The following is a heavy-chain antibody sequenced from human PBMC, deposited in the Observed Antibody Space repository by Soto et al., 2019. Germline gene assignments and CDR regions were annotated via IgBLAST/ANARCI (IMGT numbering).Heavy chain of an antibody. CDR3: ARSYYDILTGYYPPLDY. V-gene: IGHV4-59*01. CDR1: GGSISIYY. D-gene: IGHD3-9*01. J-gene: IGHJ4*02. CDR2: IYYSGST. Sequence: SETLSLTCTVSGGSISIYYLSWIRQPPGKGLEWIGYIYYSGSTNYNPSLKSRVTISVDTSKNQFSLKLSSVTAADTAVYYCARSYYDILTGYYPPLDYWGQGTLVTVSS.